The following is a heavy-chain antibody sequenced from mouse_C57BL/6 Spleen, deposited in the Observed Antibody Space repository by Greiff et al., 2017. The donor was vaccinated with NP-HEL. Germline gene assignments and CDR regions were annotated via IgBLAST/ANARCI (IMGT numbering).Heavy chain of an antibody. V-gene: IGHV1-15*01. Sequence: QVQLKQSGAELVRPGASVTLSCKASGYTFTDYEMHWVKQTPVHGLEWIGAIDPETGGTAYNQKFKGKAILTADKSSSTAYMELRSLTSEDSAVYYCTRRGHYGSSYDYFDYWGQGTTLTVSS. CDR2: IDPETGGT. D-gene: IGHD1-1*01. CDR3: TRRGHYGSSYDYFDY. J-gene: IGHJ2*01. CDR1: GYTFTDYE.